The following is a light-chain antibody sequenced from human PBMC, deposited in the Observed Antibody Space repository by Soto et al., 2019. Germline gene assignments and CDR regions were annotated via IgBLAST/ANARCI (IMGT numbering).Light chain of an antibody. J-gene: IGKJ3*01. Sequence: EIVLTQSPGTLSLSPGERATLSCRASQSVSSSYLAWYQQRPGQAPRLLIFGASYRATGIPDRFSGSGSGTDFTLTISRLEPEDFAFYYCQHYSSSPTEFTLGHGTRVDSK. CDR3: QHYSSSPTEFT. V-gene: IGKV3-20*01. CDR2: GAS. CDR1: QSVSSSY.